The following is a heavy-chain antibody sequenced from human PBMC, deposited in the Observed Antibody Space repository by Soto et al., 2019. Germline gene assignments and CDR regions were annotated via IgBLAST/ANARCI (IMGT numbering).Heavy chain of an antibody. CDR3: ARAEGHYGGNSDY. V-gene: IGHV1-2*04. J-gene: IGHJ4*02. CDR1: GYTFTGYY. D-gene: IGHD4-17*01. CDR2: INPNSGGT. Sequence: ASVKVSCKASGYTFTGYYMHWVRQAPGQGLEWMGWINPNSGGTNYAQKFQGWVTMTRDTSISTAYMELSRLRSDDTAVYYCARAEGHYGGNSDYWGQGTLVTVSS.